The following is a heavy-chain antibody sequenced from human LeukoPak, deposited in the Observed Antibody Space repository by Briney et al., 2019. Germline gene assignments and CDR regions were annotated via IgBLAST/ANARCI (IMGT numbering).Heavy chain of an antibody. CDR3: ARGTCSSTSCLYYFDY. Sequence: SETLSLTCAVYGGSFSGYYWSWIRQPPGKGLEWIGEINHSGSTNYNPSLKSRVTISVDTSKNQFSLKLSSVTAADTAVYYCARGTCSSTSCLYYFDYWGQGTLVTVSS. J-gene: IGHJ4*02. CDR2: INHSGST. D-gene: IGHD2-2*01. V-gene: IGHV4-34*01. CDR1: GGSFSGYY.